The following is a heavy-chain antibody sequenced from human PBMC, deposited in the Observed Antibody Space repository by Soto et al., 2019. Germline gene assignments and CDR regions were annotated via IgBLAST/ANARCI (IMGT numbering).Heavy chain of an antibody. CDR2: IYYSGST. J-gene: IGHJ4*02. CDR3: ARGGSSDGYYFDY. D-gene: IGHD2-15*01. CDR1: GGSISSGDYY. V-gene: IGHV4-30-4*01. Sequence: TSETLSLTCTVSGGSISSGDYYWSWIRQPPGKGLEWIGYIYYSGSTYYNPSLKSRVTISVDTSKDQFSLKLSSVTAADTAVYYCARGGSSDGYYFDYWGQGTLVTVSS.